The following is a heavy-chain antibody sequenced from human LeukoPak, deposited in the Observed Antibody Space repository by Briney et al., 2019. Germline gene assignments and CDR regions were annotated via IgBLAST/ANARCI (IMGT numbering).Heavy chain of an antibody. CDR1: GFTVSSNY. CDR2: IYSGGST. V-gene: IGHV3-66*01. CDR3: ARDHTYGGNSLVY. Sequence: GGSLRLSCAASGFTVSSNYMSWVRQAPGKGLEWVSVIYSGGSTYYADSVKGRFTISRDNSKNTLYLQMNSLRAEDTAVYYCARDHTYGGNSLVYWGQGTLVTVSS. D-gene: IGHD4-23*01. J-gene: IGHJ4*02.